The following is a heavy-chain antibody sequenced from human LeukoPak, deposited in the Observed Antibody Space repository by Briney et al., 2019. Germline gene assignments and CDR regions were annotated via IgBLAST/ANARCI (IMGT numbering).Heavy chain of an antibody. J-gene: IGHJ4*02. CDR3: ARHITIASTLE. V-gene: IGHV4-61*02. D-gene: IGHD1-14*01. Sequence: SETLSLTCTVSGGSISSGSYYWSWIRQPAGKGLEWIGRIYTSGSTNYNPSLKSRVTISVDTSKNQFSLKLSSVTAADTAVYYCARHITIASTLEWGQGTLVTVSS. CDR2: IYTSGST. CDR1: GGSISSGSYY.